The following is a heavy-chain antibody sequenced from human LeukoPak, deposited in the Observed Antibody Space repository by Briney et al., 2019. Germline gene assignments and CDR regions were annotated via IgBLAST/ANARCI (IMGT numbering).Heavy chain of an antibody. CDR1: GFTFDDYA. CDR2: IRTKAHGVTT. D-gene: IGHD5-18*01. Sequence: PGGSLRLSCAASGFTFDDYAVSWFRQAPGKGLEWVGFIRTKAHGVTTEYAASVKGRFTISRDGSKSIAYLQMNSLKTEDTAVYFCSRADGYFYYFDYWGQGTLVTVSS. V-gene: IGHV3-49*01. J-gene: IGHJ4*02. CDR3: SRADGYFYYFDY.